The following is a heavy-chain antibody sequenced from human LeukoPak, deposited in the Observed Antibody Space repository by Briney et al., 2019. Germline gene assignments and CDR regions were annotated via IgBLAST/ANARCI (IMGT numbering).Heavy chain of an antibody. J-gene: IGHJ6*02. CDR1: GDSISSYY. D-gene: IGHD3-16*01. CDR3: ARHLLGKSLNYYYYGMDV. V-gene: IGHV4-59*08. Sequence: SETLSLTCTVSGDSISSYYWSWIRQPPGKGLEWVAYIYYTGSTNYNPSLKNRVTISVDTSKNQFSLKLTSVTAADTAVYYCARHLLGKSLNYYYYGMDVWGQGTPVTVSS. CDR2: IYYTGST.